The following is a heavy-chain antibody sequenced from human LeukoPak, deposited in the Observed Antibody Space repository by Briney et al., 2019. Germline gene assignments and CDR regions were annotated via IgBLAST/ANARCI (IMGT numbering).Heavy chain of an antibody. CDR3: TRMFGYAGSYNWFDP. D-gene: IGHD3-10*02. V-gene: IGHV4-34*01. CDR2: INHSGYT. J-gene: IGHJ5*02. Sequence: SETLSHSCAVSGVSFNDYYGSWVRQTPGKGLEWIGEINHSGYTNDSPSLKSRVTISIDTSRKQFSLNLRSVTVADTGIYYCTRMFGYAGSYNWFDPWGQGTLVTVSS. CDR1: GVSFNDYY.